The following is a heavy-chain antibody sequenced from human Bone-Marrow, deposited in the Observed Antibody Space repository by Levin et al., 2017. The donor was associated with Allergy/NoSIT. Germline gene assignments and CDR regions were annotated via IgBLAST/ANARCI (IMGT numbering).Heavy chain of an antibody. CDR3: ARTTRKPDYGVDV. V-gene: IGHV4-31*03. CDR1: GVSVSRGGDY. J-gene: IGHJ6*02. D-gene: IGHD1-1*01. CDR2: SYYSGST. Sequence: KPSETLSLTCNVSGVSVSRGGDYWAWIRQYPGKGLEWIGYSYYSGSTYHNPSLKSRLTISVDTSKNQFSLKVTSVTAADTAVYYCARTTRKPDYGVDVWGQGTAVTVSS.